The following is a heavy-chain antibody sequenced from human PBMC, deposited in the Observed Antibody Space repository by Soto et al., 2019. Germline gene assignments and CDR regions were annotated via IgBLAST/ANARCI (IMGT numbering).Heavy chain of an antibody. V-gene: IGHV3-21*01. J-gene: IGHJ4*02. CDR2: ISSSSSYI. CDR1: GFTFSSYS. D-gene: IGHD6-19*01. Sequence: PGGSLRLSCAASGFTFSSYSMNWVRQAPGKGLEWVSSISSSSSYIYYADSVKGRLTISRDNAKNSLYLQMNSLRAEDTAVYYCARPRIAVAGSLDYWGQGTLVTVSS. CDR3: ARPRIAVAGSLDY.